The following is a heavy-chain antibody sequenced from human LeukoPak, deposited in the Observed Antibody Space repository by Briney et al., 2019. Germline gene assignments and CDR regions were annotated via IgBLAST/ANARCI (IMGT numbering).Heavy chain of an antibody. CDR3: AKSQRGYCSSTSCYGDY. J-gene: IGHJ4*02. D-gene: IGHD2-2*03. Sequence: GGSLRLSCTASGFGFSSFGMHWVRQAPGKGLEWVAFIRYDETNKFYADSVKGRFTISRDNSNNTLYLQMNSLRAEDSAVYHCAKSQRGYCSSTSCYGDYWGQGTLVTVSS. CDR2: IRYDETNK. V-gene: IGHV3-30*02. CDR1: GFGFSSFG.